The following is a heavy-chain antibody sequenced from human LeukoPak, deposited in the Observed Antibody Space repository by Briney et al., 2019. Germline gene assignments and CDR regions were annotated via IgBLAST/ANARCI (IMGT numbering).Heavy chain of an antibody. V-gene: IGHV4-38-2*01. CDR2: MYHSGGT. CDR3: ARSGSYYYYMDV. D-gene: IGHD3-10*01. J-gene: IGHJ6*03. CDR1: GYSISSGYY. Sequence: SETLSLTCPVSGYSISSGYYQGWLRQPPGKGLEWIGSMYHSGGTYYNPSLKSRVTISVDTSKNKFSLKLSSATAADAAMYYCARSGSYYYYMDVWGQGTTVTVSS.